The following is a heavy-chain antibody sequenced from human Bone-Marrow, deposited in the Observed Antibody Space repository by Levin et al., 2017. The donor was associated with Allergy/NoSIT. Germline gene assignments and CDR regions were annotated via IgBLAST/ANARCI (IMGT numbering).Heavy chain of an antibody. CDR1: GFSFSTSD. Sequence: GSLRLSCAASGFSFSTSDMHWVRQAPGKGLEWVSAIGTVGDTYYPASVTGRFTISRENAKNSLYLQINSLRAGDTAVYYCAREGSSAWWNNWYFDRWGRGTLVTVSS. D-gene: IGHD6-19*01. J-gene: IGHJ2*01. V-gene: IGHV3-13*01. CDR3: AREGSSAWWNNWYFDR. CDR2: IGTVGDT.